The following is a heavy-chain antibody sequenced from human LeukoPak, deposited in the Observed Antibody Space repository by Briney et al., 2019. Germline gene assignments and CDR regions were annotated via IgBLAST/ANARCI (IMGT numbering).Heavy chain of an antibody. J-gene: IGHJ4*02. D-gene: IGHD2-15*01. CDR3: VRDRGYCSGGSCPLDY. V-gene: IGHV3-30-3*01. CDR2: ISYDGSIK. CDR1: GFTFTNYA. Sequence: GGSLRLSCAASGFTFTNYAIHWVRQAPGKGLEWVALISYDGSIKYYTDSAKGRFTISRDNFKNTLYLQMNSLRAEDTAVYYCVRDRGYCSGGSCPLDYWGQGNLGTVSS.